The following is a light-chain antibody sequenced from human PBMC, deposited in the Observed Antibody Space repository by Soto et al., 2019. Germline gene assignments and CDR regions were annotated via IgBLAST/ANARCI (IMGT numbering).Light chain of an antibody. CDR1: SSDVGGYNY. CDR3: SSYAGSNNLGV. V-gene: IGLV2-8*01. J-gene: IGLJ1*01. CDR2: EVS. Sequence: QSALTQPPSASGAPGQSVTISCTGTSSDVGGYNYVSWYQQHPGKAPKLMIYEVSKRPSGVPDRFSGSKSGSTASLTVSGLQAEDEADYYCSSYAGSNNLGVFGTGTKLTV.